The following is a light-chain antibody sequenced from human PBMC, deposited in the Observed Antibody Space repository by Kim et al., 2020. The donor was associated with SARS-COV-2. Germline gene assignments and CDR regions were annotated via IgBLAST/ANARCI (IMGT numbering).Light chain of an antibody. CDR1: SLRSYY. CDR3: NSRDSSGNHPWV. J-gene: IGLJ3*02. Sequence: SSELTQDPAVSVALGQTVRITCQGDSLRSYYASWYQQKPGQAPVLVIYGKNNRPSGIPDRFSGSSSGNTASLTIPGAQAEDEADYYCNSRDSSGNHPWVF. V-gene: IGLV3-19*01. CDR2: GKN.